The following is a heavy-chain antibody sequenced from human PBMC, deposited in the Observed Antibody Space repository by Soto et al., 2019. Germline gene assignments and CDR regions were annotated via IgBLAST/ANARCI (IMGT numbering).Heavy chain of an antibody. J-gene: IGHJ6*02. CDR1: LCTFRSYA. V-gene: IGHV1-69*05. CDR2: IIPIFGTA. CDR3: AKVNCGMDV. Sequence: VQVSCPAWLCTFRSYASSCVGQAGGHGLEWMGGIIPIFGTANYAQKFQGRVTTTRDTSASTAYMELSSLRSEEDTVFYYGAKVNCGMDVWGQGTMVTVS.